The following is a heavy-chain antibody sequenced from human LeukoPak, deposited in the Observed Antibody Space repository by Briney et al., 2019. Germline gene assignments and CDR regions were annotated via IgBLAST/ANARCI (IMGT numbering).Heavy chain of an antibody. D-gene: IGHD1-26*01. CDR3: AKNPTPRIVGVYFYFDY. CDR1: GFAFSSYA. Sequence: GGSLRLSCAASGFAFSSYAMTWVRQAPGKGLKWVSTISGSGGSTYYADSVRGRFTISRDISKNMLYLQMNSLRAEDTAVYYCAKNPTPRIVGVYFYFDYWGQGTLVTVSS. J-gene: IGHJ4*02. CDR2: ISGSGGST. V-gene: IGHV3-23*01.